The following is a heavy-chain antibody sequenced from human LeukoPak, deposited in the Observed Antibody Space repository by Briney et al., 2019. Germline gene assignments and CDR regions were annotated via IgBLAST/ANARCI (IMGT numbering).Heavy chain of an antibody. V-gene: IGHV3-21*01. D-gene: IGHD4-17*01. Sequence: GGSLRLSCAASGFSFSSQWMSWVRQAPGKGLEWVSSISGSSTYMYYADSVRGRFTISRDNAKNSLYLQMNSLTAEDTAVYYCARDPGYGDFSGGGGSWGQGTLVTVSS. J-gene: IGHJ5*02. CDR2: ISGSSTYM. CDR1: GFSFSSQW. CDR3: ARDPGYGDFSGGGGS.